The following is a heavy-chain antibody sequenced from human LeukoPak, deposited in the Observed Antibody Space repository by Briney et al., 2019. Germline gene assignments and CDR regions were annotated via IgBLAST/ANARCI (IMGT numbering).Heavy chain of an antibody. Sequence: PSETLSLTCTVSGGPISSYYWSWIRQPPGKGLEWIGYIYYSGSTNYNPSLKSRVTISVDTSKNQFSLKLSSVTAADTAVYYCARSYYDSSGFLIWGQGTMVTVSS. CDR3: ARSYYDSSGFLI. V-gene: IGHV4-59*01. CDR1: GGPISSYY. CDR2: IYYSGST. D-gene: IGHD3-22*01. J-gene: IGHJ3*02.